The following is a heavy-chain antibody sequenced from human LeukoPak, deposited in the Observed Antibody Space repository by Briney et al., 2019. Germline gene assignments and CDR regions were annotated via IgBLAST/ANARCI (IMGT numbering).Heavy chain of an antibody. Sequence: GGSLRLSCAASGFTFSSYAMSWVRQAPGKGLEWVSAISGSGGSTYYADSVKGRFTISRDNSKNTLYLQMNSLRAEDTAVYYCAKDSRVGWGYYYYYYMDVWGKGTTVTISS. J-gene: IGHJ6*03. CDR2: ISGSGGST. CDR3: AKDSRVGWGYYYYYYMDV. CDR1: GFTFSSYA. V-gene: IGHV3-23*01. D-gene: IGHD1-26*01.